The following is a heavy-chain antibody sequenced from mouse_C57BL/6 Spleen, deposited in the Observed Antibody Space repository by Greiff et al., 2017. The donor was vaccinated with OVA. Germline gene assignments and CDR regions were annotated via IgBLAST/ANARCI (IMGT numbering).Heavy chain of an antibody. J-gene: IGHJ1*03. V-gene: IGHV5-15*01. CDR2: ISNLAYSI. CDR3: SRPGTAPHWYFDV. Sequence: EVKLQESGGGLVQPGGSLKLSCAASGFTFSDYGMAWVRQAPRKGPEWVAFISNLAYSIYYADTVTGRFTISRENAKNTLYLEMSSLRSEDTAMYYCSRPGTAPHWYFDVWGTGTTVTVSS. CDR1: GFTFSDYG. D-gene: IGHD4-1*01.